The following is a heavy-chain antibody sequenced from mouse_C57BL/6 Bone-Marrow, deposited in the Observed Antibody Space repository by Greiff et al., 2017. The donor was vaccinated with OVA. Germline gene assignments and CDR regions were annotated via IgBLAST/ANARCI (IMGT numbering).Heavy chain of an antibody. CDR2: ISYDGSN. J-gene: IGHJ2*01. CDR1: GYSITSGYY. D-gene: IGHD1-1*01. Sequence: EVKLMESGPGLVKPSQSLSLTCSVTGYSITSGYYWNWIRQFPGNKLEWMGYISYDGSNNYNPSLKNRISITRDTSKNQFFLKLNSVTTEDTATYYCARVLRYYGSSFDYWGQGTTLTVSS. V-gene: IGHV3-6*01. CDR3: ARVLRYYGSSFDY.